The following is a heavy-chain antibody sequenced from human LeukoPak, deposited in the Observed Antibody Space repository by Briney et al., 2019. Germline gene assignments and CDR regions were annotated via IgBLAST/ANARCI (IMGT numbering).Heavy chain of an antibody. CDR3: ARHGGGYGPFDY. CDR1: GFTFSDYY. CDR2: ISNGSTYT. Sequence: GGSLRLSCAASGFTFSDYYMTWIRQAPGKGLEWVSYISNGSTYTNYADSVKGRFTISRDNAKNSLYVQMNSLRVEDTAVYYCARHGGGYGPFDYWGQGTPVTVSS. D-gene: IGHD4-23*01. J-gene: IGHJ4*02. V-gene: IGHV3-11*03.